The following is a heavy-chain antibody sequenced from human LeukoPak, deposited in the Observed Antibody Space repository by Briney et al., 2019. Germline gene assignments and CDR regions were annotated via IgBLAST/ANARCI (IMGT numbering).Heavy chain of an antibody. V-gene: IGHV3-74*01. CDR2: INGDGRNI. D-gene: IGHD3-16*01. Sequence: GGSLRLSCVASGFTFSSYWMHWVRQAPRKGLVWVSRINGDGRNINYADSVRGRFTISRDNSKNTLYLQMNSLRAEDTAVYYCAKGVWGNVWGSNDYWGQGTLVTVSS. CDR1: GFTFSSYW. J-gene: IGHJ4*02. CDR3: AKGVWGNVWGSNDY.